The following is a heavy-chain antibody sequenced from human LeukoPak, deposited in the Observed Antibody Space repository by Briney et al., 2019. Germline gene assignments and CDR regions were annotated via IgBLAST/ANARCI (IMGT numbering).Heavy chain of an antibody. CDR3: ARVNRTGLSGYYFDY. CDR1: GFTFSSYA. V-gene: IGHV3-30-3*01. D-gene: IGHD3/OR15-3a*01. J-gene: IGHJ4*02. CDR2: ISYDGSNK. Sequence: GRSLRLSCAASGFTFSSYAMHWVRQAPGKGLEWVAVISYDGSNKYYADSVKGRFTISRDNSKNTLYLQMNSLRAEDTAVYYCARVNRTGLSGYYFDYWGQGTLVTVSS.